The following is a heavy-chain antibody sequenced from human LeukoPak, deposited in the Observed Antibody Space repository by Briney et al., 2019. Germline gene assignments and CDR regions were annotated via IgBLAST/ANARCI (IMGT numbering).Heavy chain of an antibody. J-gene: IGHJ3*02. CDR1: GGSISSGGYY. D-gene: IGHD3-22*01. Sequence: SETLSLTCTVSGGSISSGGYYWSWIRQPPGKGLEWIGYIYHSGSTYYNPSLKSRVTISVDTSKNQFSLKLSSVTAADTAVYYCARVDWYYDSSGNTTADAFDIWGQGTMVTVSS. CDR3: ARVDWYYDSSGNTTADAFDI. CDR2: IYHSGST. V-gene: IGHV4-30-2*01.